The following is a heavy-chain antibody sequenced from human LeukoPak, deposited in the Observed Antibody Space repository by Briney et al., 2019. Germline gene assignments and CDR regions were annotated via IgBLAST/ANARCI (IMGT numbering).Heavy chain of an antibody. CDR3: ARENGDYNFDY. CDR2: ISVYRSKT. Sequence: ASVKVSCKASSHTFTSYGLSWVRQAPGQGLEWMGWISVYRSKTNYAQKFQGRITLTTDASTRTTFMELRSLRSDDTAVYYCARENGDYNFDYWGQGTLVTVSS. J-gene: IGHJ4*02. CDR1: SHTFTSYG. D-gene: IGHD4-17*01. V-gene: IGHV1-18*01.